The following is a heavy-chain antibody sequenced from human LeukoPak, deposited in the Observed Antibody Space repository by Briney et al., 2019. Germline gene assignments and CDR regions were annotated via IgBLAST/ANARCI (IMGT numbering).Heavy chain of an antibody. CDR3: AKMDDSSGYYSD. Sequence: GGSLRLSCAASGFTFSSYAMSWVRQAPGKGLEWDSAISGSGGSTYYADSVKGRFTISRDNSKNTLYLQMNSLRAEDTAVYYCAKMDDSSGYYSDWGQGTLVTVSS. CDR2: ISGSGGST. V-gene: IGHV3-23*01. J-gene: IGHJ4*02. D-gene: IGHD3-22*01. CDR1: GFTFSSYA.